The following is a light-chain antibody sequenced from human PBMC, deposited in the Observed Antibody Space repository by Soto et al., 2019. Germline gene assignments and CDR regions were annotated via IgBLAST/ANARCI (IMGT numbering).Light chain of an antibody. Sequence: QSVLTQPASVSGSPGQSITISCTGTSSDVGGYNYVSWYQQHPGKAPKLMIYDVSNRPSGVSYRFSGSKSGNTASLTISGLQAEDEADYYCSSYTSSSTLRVFGTGTKVTDL. CDR3: SSYTSSSTLRV. CDR2: DVS. CDR1: SSDVGGYNY. J-gene: IGLJ1*01. V-gene: IGLV2-14*01.